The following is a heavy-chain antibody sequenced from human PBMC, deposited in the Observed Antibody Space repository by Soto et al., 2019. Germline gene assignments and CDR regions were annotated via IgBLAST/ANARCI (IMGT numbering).Heavy chain of an antibody. J-gene: IGHJ4*02. D-gene: IGHD4-17*01. CDR1: GFTVSSNY. V-gene: IGHV3-66*01. Sequence: TGGSLRLSCAASGFTVSSNYMIWVRQAPGKGLEWVSVIYSGGSTYYADSVKGRFTISRDNSKNTLYLQMNSLRAEDTAVYYCARDPLTTVTFDYWGQGTLVTVSS. CDR3: ARDPLTTVTFDY. CDR2: IYSGGST.